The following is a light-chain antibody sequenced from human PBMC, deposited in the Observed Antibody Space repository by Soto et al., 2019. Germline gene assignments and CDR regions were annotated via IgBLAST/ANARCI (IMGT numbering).Light chain of an antibody. V-gene: IGKV3-20*01. CDR3: QQYGSAPFT. Sequence: EIVMTQSPATLSESPGERVCLSCRASQSVAYTYLAWFQQKPGQTPRLLIYDASSRATGIPDRISGSGSGTDFTLTISRLEPEDFAVYYCQQYGSAPFTFGPGTKVDIK. J-gene: IGKJ3*01. CDR2: DAS. CDR1: QSVAYTY.